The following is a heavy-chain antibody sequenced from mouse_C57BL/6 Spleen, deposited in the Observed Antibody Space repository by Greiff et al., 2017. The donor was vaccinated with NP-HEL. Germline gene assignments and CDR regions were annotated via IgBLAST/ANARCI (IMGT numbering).Heavy chain of an antibody. CDR3: AREGYLGY. J-gene: IGHJ2*01. Sequence: EVQLQQSGPELVKPGASVKISCKASGYTFTDYYMNWVKQSHGKSLEWIGDINPNNGGTSYNQKFKGKATLTVDKSSSTAYMELRSLTSEDSAVYYCAREGYLGYWGQGTTLTVSS. CDR2: INPNNGGT. D-gene: IGHD3-3*01. CDR1: GYTFTDYY. V-gene: IGHV1-26*01.